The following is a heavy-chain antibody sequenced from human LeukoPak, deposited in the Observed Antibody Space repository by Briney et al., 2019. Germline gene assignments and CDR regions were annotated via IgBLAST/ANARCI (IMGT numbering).Heavy chain of an antibody. CDR1: GFTFSSYG. J-gene: IGHJ4*02. V-gene: IGHV3-30*18. Sequence: GGSLRLSCAASGFTFSSYGMDWVRQAPGKGLEWVAVISYDGSNKYYVDSVKGRFTISRDNSKNTLYLQMNSLRAEDMAVYYCAKDAGATGLIDYWGQGTLVTVSS. CDR3: AKDAGATGLIDY. D-gene: IGHD1-26*01. CDR2: ISYDGSNK.